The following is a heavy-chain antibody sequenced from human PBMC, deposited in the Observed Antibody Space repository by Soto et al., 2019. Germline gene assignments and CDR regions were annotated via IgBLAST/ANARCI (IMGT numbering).Heavy chain of an antibody. Sequence: PSETLSLSCTVSGGSISSGDYYWSWIRQPPGKGQEWIGYMFYSGTTHYNPSLKSRVAISIDTSKNQFSLKLSSVTAADTAVYYCARVRKWRPQEGHYGMDVWGQGTTVT. D-gene: IGHD5-12*01. CDR1: GGSISSGDYY. CDR3: ARVRKWRPQEGHYGMDV. J-gene: IGHJ6*02. CDR2: MFYSGTT. V-gene: IGHV4-30-4*02.